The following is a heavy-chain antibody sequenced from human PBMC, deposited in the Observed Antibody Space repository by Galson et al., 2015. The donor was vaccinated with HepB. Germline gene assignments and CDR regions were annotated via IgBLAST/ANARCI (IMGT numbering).Heavy chain of an antibody. V-gene: IGHV6-1*01. D-gene: IGHD3-22*01. CDR3: AREYYDSSGYRIDY. J-gene: IGHJ4*02. CDR1: GDSVSSNSAA. Sequence: CAISGDSVSSNSAAWNWIRQSPSRGLEWLGRTYYRSKWYNDYAVSVKSRITINPDTSKSQFSLQLNSVTPEDTAVYYCAREYYDSSGYRIDYWGQGTLVTVSS. CDR2: TYYRSKWYN.